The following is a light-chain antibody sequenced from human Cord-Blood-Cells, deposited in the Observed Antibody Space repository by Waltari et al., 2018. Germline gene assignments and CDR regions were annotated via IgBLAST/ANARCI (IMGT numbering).Light chain of an antibody. V-gene: IGLV2-23*01. CDR2: EGS. CDR1: SSDVGGYNL. CDR3: CSYAGSSTYV. J-gene: IGLJ1*01. Sequence: QSALTPPASVSGSPGQSTTISCTGSSSDVGGYNLVSCYQQHPGKAPKLMIYEGSKRPSVVSNRCSVAKSGNTASLTISGLQAEDEADYYCCSYAGSSTYVFGTGTKVTVL.